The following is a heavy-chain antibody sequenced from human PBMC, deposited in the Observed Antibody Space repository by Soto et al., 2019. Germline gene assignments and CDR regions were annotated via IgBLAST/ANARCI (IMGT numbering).Heavy chain of an antibody. D-gene: IGHD1-1*01. V-gene: IGHV3-74*01. Sequence: GESLRLSCAASGFTFNNYYMRWVRQATGKGLEWVAVIVAAGGTNTNYADSVKGRFTISSDSARNTPYLQMSYLTGEDTAVYYCARRLVDGTEGLGSWGQGTLVTVYS. CDR3: ARRLVDGTEGLGS. CDR2: IVAAGGTNT. J-gene: IGHJ5*02. CDR1: GFTFNNYY.